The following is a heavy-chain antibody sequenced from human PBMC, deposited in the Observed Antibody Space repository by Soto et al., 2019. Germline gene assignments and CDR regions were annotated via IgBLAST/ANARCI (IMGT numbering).Heavy chain of an antibody. CDR1: GFTFSSYV. CDR3: AKFREAPRSSYYFDY. Sequence: EVQLLESGGGSVQPGGSLRLSCAASGFTFSSYVMSWVRQAPGKGLEWVSDIIDNGGSTFYADSVKGRFTISRDNPKNTLYLHMNSLRAEDTAVYYCAKFREAPRSSYYFDYWGQGTLVTVSS. D-gene: IGHD2-21*01. J-gene: IGHJ4*02. CDR2: IIDNGGST. V-gene: IGHV3-23*01.